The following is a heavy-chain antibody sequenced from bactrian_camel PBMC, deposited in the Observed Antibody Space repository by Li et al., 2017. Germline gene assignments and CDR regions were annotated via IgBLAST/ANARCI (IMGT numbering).Heavy chain of an antibody. Sequence: VQLVESGGGLVRPGGSLRLSCAASGFTFGDFYMSWVRLAPGKGLEWVSNLYTDGITHYADSVQGRFVISRDNAKNTVYLQLNSLKTEDMAMYYCANSPGWWGLNSWGQGTQVTVS. CDR1: GFTFGDFY. V-gene: IGHV3S10*01. J-gene: IGHJ6*01. CDR2: LYTDGIT. CDR3: ANSPGWWGLNS. D-gene: IGHD5*01.